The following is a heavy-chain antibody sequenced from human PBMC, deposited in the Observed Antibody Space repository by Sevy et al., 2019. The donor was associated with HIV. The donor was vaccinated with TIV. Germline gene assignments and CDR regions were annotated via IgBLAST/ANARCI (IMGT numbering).Heavy chain of an antibody. D-gene: IGHD3-16*01. V-gene: IGHV3-74*01. J-gene: IGHJ3*02. Sequence: GGSLRLSCAASGFTFSSHWMQWVRQAPGKGLVWVSRLNYDGSYTNYADSVKGRFTMSRDNAKSRLYLQMNSLRAKDTARYSCARSKVGVGDAFDIWGQGTMVTVSS. CDR2: LNYDGSYT. CDR1: GFTFSSHW. CDR3: ARSKVGVGDAFDI.